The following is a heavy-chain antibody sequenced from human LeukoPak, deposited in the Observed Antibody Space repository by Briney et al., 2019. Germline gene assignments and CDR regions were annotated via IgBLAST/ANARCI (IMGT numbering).Heavy chain of an antibody. Sequence: GGSLRLSCAASGFTFSSYAMSWVRQAPGKGLEWVSAISGSGGSTYYADSVKGRFTISRDNSKNTLYLQMNSLRAEGTAVYYCAKDWYSGYERWFDPWGQGTLVTVSS. CDR3: AKDWYSGYERWFDP. D-gene: IGHD5-12*01. V-gene: IGHV3-23*01. CDR2: ISGSGGST. J-gene: IGHJ5*02. CDR1: GFTFSSYA.